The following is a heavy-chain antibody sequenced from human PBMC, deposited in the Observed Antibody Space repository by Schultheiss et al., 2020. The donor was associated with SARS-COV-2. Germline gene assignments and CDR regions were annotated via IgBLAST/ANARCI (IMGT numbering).Heavy chain of an antibody. J-gene: IGHJ6*02. CDR3: AKCGSTCRNEMDV. V-gene: IGHV3-48*03. CDR2: ISSSGSTI. Sequence: GSLSLSCEASGFTFSSYEMNWVRQAPGKGLEWVSYISSSGSTIYYADSVKGRFTISTDNFKTTLYLQMNSLRAEDTAVYFCAKCGSTCRNEMDVWGQGTTVTVAS. D-gene: IGHD1-26*01. CDR1: GFTFSSYE.